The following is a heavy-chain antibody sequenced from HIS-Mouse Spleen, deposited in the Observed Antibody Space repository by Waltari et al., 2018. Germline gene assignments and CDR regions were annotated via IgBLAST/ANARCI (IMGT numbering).Heavy chain of an antibody. V-gene: IGHV4-30-4*01. CDR1: GGSISSGDYY. J-gene: IGHJ4*02. D-gene: IGHD3-10*01. CDR2: IYYSGST. Sequence: QVQLQESGPGLVTPSQTLSLTCTVSGGSISSGDYYWIWLRQPPGKGLEWIGYIYYSGSTYYNPSLKSRVTISVDTSKNQFSLKLSSVTAADTAVYYCASVSYGSGSYQGYYFDYWGQGTLVTVSS. CDR3: ASVSYGSGSYQGYYFDY.